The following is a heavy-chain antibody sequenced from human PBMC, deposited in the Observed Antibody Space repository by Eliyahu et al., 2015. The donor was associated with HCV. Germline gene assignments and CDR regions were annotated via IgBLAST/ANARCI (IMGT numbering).Heavy chain of an antibody. CDR3: ARGIRGSRAFDI. D-gene: IGHD1-26*01. CDR2: IDXDGSSS. Sequence: EVQLVESGGGLVQPGGSLRLXCTASGFTFSSYWMXWVRQAPGKGLVWVSRIDXDGSSSTYAASVKGRFTISRDDAKNTLYLQMNSLRAEDTAVYYCARGIRGSRAFDIWGQGTMVTVSS. J-gene: IGHJ3*02. CDR1: GFTFSSYW. V-gene: IGHV3-74*03.